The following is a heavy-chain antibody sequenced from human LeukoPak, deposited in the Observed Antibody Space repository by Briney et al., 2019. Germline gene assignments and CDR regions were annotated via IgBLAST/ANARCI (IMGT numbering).Heavy chain of an antibody. CDR2: ISGSGGST. CDR3: AKDGNVVVPAAIPDVPPYFDY. V-gene: IGHV3-23*01. D-gene: IGHD2-2*02. J-gene: IGHJ4*02. CDR1: GFTFSSYA. Sequence: GGSLRLSCAASGFTFSSYAMSWVRQAPGKGLEWVSAISGSGGSTYYADSVKGRFTISRDNSKNTLYLQMNSLRAEDTAVYYCAKDGNVVVPAAIPDVPPYFDYWGQGTLVTVSS.